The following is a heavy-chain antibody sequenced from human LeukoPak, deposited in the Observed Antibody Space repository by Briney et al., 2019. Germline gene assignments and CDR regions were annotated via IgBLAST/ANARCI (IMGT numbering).Heavy chain of an antibody. CDR2: IYHSGST. J-gene: IGHJ4*02. Sequence: SETLSLTCAVSGGSISSGGYSWSWIRQPPGKGLEWIGYIYHSGSTYYNPSLKSRVTISVDRSKNQFSLKLSSVTAADTAVYYCAREAKGYGYDFDYWGQGTLVAVSS. D-gene: IGHD5-12*01. V-gene: IGHV4-30-2*01. CDR3: AREAKGYGYDFDY. CDR1: GGSISSGGYS.